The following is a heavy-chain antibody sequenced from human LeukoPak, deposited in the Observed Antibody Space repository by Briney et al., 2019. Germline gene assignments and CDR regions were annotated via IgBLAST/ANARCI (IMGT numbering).Heavy chain of an antibody. J-gene: IGHJ4*02. CDR1: GFTFSSYG. D-gene: IGHD3-22*01. V-gene: IGHV3-30*18. CDR2: ISYDGSNK. Sequence: PGRSLRLSCAASGFTFSSYGMHWVRQAPGKGLEWVAVISYDGSNKYHADSVKGRFTISRDNSKSTLYLQMNSLRAEDTAVYYCAKDLGVVVTTFDYWGQGTLVTVSS. CDR3: AKDLGVVVTTFDY.